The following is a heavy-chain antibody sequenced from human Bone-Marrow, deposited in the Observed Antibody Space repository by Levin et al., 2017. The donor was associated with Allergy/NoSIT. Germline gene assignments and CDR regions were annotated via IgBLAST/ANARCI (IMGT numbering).Heavy chain of an antibody. Sequence: PSETLSLTCTVSGGSISSSSYYWGWIRQPPGKGLEWIGSIYYSGSTYYNPSLKSRVTISVDTSKNQFSLKLSSVTAADTAVYYCASLASSGWYNYYYYYMDVWGKGTTVTVSS. CDR2: IYYSGST. CDR1: GGSISSSSYY. V-gene: IGHV4-39*01. CDR3: ASLASSGWYNYYYYYMDV. J-gene: IGHJ6*03. D-gene: IGHD6-19*01.